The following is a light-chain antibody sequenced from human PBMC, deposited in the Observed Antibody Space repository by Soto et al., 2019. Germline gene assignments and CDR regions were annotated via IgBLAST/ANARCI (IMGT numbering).Light chain of an antibody. CDR2: GAS. V-gene: IGKV3-20*01. CDR1: QSVSSSY. CDR3: QPYGSSWT. Sequence: EMVLTQSPGTLSWSPGERATRSCRVSQSVSSSYLAWYQQKAGQAPGLLIYGASNRATGIPDRFSGSGSGPDFIHTISRLEPADFAGYYCQPYGSSWTFGQGAKVEIK. J-gene: IGKJ1*01.